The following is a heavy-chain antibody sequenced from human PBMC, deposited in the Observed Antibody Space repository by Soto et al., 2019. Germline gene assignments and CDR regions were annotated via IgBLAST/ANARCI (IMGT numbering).Heavy chain of an antibody. D-gene: IGHD1-1*01. Sequence: EVQLVESGGGLVQPGGSLRLSCAVSGFTFNRHWMSWVRQTPGKGLEWVASIKEDGSEKSYVDSVKGRFTISRDNARNSLFLQMNSLRVEDTAVYYCVRESWKPPDYWDQGTLVTVSS. CDR1: GFTFNRHW. V-gene: IGHV3-7*01. J-gene: IGHJ4*02. CDR2: IKEDGSEK. CDR3: VRESWKPPDY.